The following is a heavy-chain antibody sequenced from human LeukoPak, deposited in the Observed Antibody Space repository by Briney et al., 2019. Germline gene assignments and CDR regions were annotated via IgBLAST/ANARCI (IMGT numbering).Heavy chain of an antibody. CDR3: ARVLKGYYDFWSGPNWFDP. V-gene: IGHV4-4*07. CDR2: IYTSGST. Sequence: SETLSLTCTVSGGSISSYYWSWIRQPAGKGLEWIGRIYTSGSTNYNPSLKSRVTISVDTSKNQFSLKLSSVTAADTAVYYCARVLKGYYDFWSGPNWFDPWGQGTLVTVSS. D-gene: IGHD3-3*01. J-gene: IGHJ5*02. CDR1: GGSISSYY.